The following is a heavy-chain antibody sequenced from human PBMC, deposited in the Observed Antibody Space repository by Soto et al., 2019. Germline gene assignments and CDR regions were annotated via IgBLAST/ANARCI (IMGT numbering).Heavy chain of an antibody. V-gene: IGHV4-34*01. J-gene: IGHJ6*02. Sequence: SETLSLTCAVYGGSFSGYYWSWIRQPPGKGLEWIGEINHSGSTNYNPSLKSQVTISVDTSKNQFSLKLSSVTAADTAVYYCARCVRWFGELLYYYYGMDVWGQGTTVTVSS. CDR3: ARCVRWFGELLYYYYGMDV. CDR2: INHSGST. D-gene: IGHD3-10*01. CDR1: GGSFSGYY.